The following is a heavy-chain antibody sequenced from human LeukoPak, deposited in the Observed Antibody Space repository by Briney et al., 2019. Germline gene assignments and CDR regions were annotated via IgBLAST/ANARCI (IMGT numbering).Heavy chain of an antibody. Sequence: SETLSLTCTVSGGSISSYYWSWIRQPAGKGLEWIGRIYTSGSTNYNPSLKSRVTMSVDTSKNQFSLKLSSVTAADTAVYYCARDPEVAAAGTRRYFDLWGRGTLVTVSS. CDR3: ARDPEVAAAGTRRYFDL. J-gene: IGHJ2*01. CDR2: IYTSGST. D-gene: IGHD6-13*01. V-gene: IGHV4-4*07. CDR1: GGSISSYY.